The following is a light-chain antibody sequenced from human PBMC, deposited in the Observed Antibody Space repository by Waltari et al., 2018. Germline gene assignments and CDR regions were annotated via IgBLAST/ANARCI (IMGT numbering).Light chain of an antibody. Sequence: DIQMTQSPSSLSASVGHKVTITCRASQGITDHLAWFQLKPGKAPKYLIYAASRFQSGVPSKCSGSGSGTDFTLTINSLQPEDFAAYYCQQYWSYPITFAQGTRLEIE. CDR1: QGITDH. CDR3: QQYWSYPIT. J-gene: IGKJ5*01. V-gene: IGKV1-16*02. CDR2: AAS.